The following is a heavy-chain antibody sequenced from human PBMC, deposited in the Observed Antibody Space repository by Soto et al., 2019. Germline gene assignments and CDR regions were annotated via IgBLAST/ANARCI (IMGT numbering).Heavy chain of an antibody. CDR3: ATGSYCTNGVCYTEREYYYYSMDV. J-gene: IGHJ6*02. Sequence: ASVKVSCKVSGYTLTELAMHWVRQAPGKGREWMGGFDPEDGETIYAQKFQGRVTMTEDTSTDTAYMELSSLRSEDTAVYYCATGSYCTNGVCYTEREYYYYSMDVWG. CDR1: GYTLTELA. D-gene: IGHD2-8*01. CDR2: FDPEDGET. V-gene: IGHV1-24*01.